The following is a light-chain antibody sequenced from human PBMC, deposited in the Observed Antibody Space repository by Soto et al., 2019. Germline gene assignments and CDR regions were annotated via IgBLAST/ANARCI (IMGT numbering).Light chain of an antibody. Sequence: DIQMTQSPSTLSASIGDRVTITCRASQTVSNWLAWYQQKPGTAPKVLIYKASSLQSGVPSRFSGSTSGTEFTLTINSLQPDDFATYYCQQYNSYPWTFGQGTKVEIK. CDR2: KAS. V-gene: IGKV1-5*03. J-gene: IGKJ1*01. CDR1: QTVSNW. CDR3: QQYNSYPWT.